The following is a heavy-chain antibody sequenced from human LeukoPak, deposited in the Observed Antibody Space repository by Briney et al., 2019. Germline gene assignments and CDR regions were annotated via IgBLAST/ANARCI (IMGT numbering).Heavy chain of an antibody. Sequence: GGSLRLSCAASGFTFSSYAMHWVRQAPGKGLEYVSAISSNGGSTYYANSVKGRFTISRDNSKNTLYLQMGSPRAEDMAVYYCARDRDSYYYDSSGYLGYWGQGTLVTVSS. CDR1: GFTFSSYA. J-gene: IGHJ4*02. CDR3: ARDRDSYYYDSSGYLGY. D-gene: IGHD3-22*01. V-gene: IGHV3-64*01. CDR2: ISSNGGST.